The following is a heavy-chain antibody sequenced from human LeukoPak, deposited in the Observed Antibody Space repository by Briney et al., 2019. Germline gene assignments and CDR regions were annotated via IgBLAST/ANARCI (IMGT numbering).Heavy chain of an antibody. J-gene: IGHJ3*02. Sequence: GGSLRLSCAASGFTFRIYEMNWVRQAPGKGLEWISYISKSGSTIYYADSVRGRFAISRDNAKNSLYLQMNSLRAEDTAVYYCARSPYSESYYGDALDIWGQGTKVTVSS. CDR3: ARSPYSESYYGDALDI. CDR2: ISKSGSTI. CDR1: GFTFRIYE. V-gene: IGHV3-48*03. D-gene: IGHD1-26*01.